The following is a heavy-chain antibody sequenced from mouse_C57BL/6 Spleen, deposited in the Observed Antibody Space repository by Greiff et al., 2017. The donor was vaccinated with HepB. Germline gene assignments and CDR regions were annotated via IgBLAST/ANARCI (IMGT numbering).Heavy chain of an antibody. Sequence: QVQLQQPGAELVKPGASVKLSCKASGYTFTSYWMHWVKQRPGQGLEWIGMIHPNSGSTNYNEKFKSKATLTVDKSSSTAYMQLSSLTSDDSAVYYGAREGDYYGNYAMDYWGQGTSVTVSS. CDR3: AREGDYYGNYAMDY. CDR2: IHPNSGST. J-gene: IGHJ4*01. V-gene: IGHV1-64*01. CDR1: GYTFTSYW. D-gene: IGHD2-1*01.